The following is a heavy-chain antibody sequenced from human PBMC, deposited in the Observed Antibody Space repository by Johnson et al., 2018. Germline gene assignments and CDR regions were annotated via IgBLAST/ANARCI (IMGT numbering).Heavy chain of an antibody. J-gene: IGHJ6*02. V-gene: IGHV3-66*01. CDR1: GFTVSSNY. D-gene: IGHD1-1*01. CDR2: IYGGGGT. Sequence: QLVESGGGLVQPGGSLRLSCAASGFTVSSNYMSWVRQVPGKGLEWVSLIYGGGGTDYADPVKGRFPIPRDNAKNSLYLQMNSLRAEDTAVYYCARVLWNYGMDVWGQGTTVTVSS. CDR3: ARVLWNYGMDV.